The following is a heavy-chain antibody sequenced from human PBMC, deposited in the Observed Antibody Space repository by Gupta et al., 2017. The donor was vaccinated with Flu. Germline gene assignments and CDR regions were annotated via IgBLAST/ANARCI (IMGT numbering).Heavy chain of an antibody. J-gene: IGHJ5*02. CDR1: GYTFSEYY. CDR3: ARGAYARNRLGGWFDP. CDR2: INSDSGGT. Sequence: QVQLLQSGSEVKKPGASVKVSCKASGYTFSEYYIHWVRQGPGQGLEWMGRINSDSGGTKYAQRFQGRVTMTRDTSIDTAYMELFSLTSDDTAIYYCARGAYARNRLGGWFDPWGQGTLVTVS. V-gene: IGHV1-2*06. D-gene: IGHD2-2*01.